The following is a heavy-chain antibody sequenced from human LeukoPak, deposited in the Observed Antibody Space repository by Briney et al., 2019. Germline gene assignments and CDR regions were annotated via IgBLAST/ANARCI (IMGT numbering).Heavy chain of an antibody. CDR3: ARDQNYYDFWSGYSNWFDP. V-gene: IGHV3-33*01. D-gene: IGHD3-3*01. Sequence: GGSLRLSCAASGFTFSSYGMHWVRQAPGKGLEWVAVIWYDGSNKYYADSVKGRFTISRDNSKNTLYLQMNSLRAEDTAVYYCARDQNYYDFWSGYSNWFDPWGQGTLVTVSS. CDR2: IWYDGSNK. J-gene: IGHJ5*02. CDR1: GFTFSSYG.